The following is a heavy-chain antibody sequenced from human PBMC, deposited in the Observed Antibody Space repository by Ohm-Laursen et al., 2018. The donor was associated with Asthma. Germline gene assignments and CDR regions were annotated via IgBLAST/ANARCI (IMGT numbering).Heavy chain of an antibody. D-gene: IGHD2-15*01. CDR1: GYTFSRYS. CDR3: ERIGPGWGLPGREYSLHH. Sequence: GSLRLSCSASGYTFSRYSIHWVRQVPGKGLEWVASISTASTFIYYADSVRGRFTTSRDNAKNSVYLQMNSLRAEDTALYYCERIGPGWGLPGREYSLHHWGQGTQVTVSS. CDR2: ISTASTFI. V-gene: IGHV3-21*01. J-gene: IGHJ1*01.